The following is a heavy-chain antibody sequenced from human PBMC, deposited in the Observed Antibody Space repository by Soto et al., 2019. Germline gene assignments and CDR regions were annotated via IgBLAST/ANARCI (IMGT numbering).Heavy chain of an antibody. D-gene: IGHD1-26*01. CDR2: IYSDGSQR. V-gene: IGHV3-33*01. CDR1: GFTLSRYG. J-gene: IGHJ6*02. Sequence: GGYLRLCCAASGFTLSRYGMHWVRQAPGKGLGWVAVIYSDGSQRFYGDSVKGRFTISRDNSENTLYLQMDSLRVEDTAVYYCAGATWDFMHFWGEGSTV. CDR3: AGATWDFMHF.